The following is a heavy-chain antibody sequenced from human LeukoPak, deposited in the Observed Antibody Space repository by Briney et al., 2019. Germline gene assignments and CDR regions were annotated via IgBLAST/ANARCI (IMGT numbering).Heavy chain of an antibody. J-gene: IGHJ6*03. V-gene: IGHV3-48*03. Sequence: PGGSLRLSCAASGFTFSSYEMNWVRQAPGKGLEWISYISASGTITHYADSVEGRFTISRDNSKNTLYLQMNSLRAEDTAVYYCAKDPGVYGDSYYYYMDVWGKGTTVTVSS. D-gene: IGHD4-17*01. CDR3: AKDPGVYGDSYYYYMDV. CDR2: ISASGTIT. CDR1: GFTFSSYE.